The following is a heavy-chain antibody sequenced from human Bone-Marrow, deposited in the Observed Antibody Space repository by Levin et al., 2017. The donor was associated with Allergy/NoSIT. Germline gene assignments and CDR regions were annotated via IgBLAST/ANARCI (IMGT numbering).Heavy chain of an antibody. CDR2: IRGRGDTT. Sequence: LSLTCVVSGFTLSDYGTSWVRQAPGKGLEWVSSIRGRGDTTYYADSVKGRFTISRDNSKNTLYLQMNNLRAEDTALYYCASRPGADPYYFDYWGQGTLVTVSS. CDR3: ASRPGADPYYFDY. J-gene: IGHJ4*02. CDR1: GFTLSDYG. V-gene: IGHV3-23*01. D-gene: IGHD7-27*01.